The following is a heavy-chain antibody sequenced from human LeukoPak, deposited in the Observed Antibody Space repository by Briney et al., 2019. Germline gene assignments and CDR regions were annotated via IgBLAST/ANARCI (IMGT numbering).Heavy chain of an antibody. CDR3: ARRAPYYSMDV. V-gene: IGHV4-34*01. J-gene: IGHJ6*03. Sequence: PSETLSLTCAVYGGSFSGYYWSWFRQPPGKGLEWIGEINHSGSTNYSPSLKSRVTISVDTSKNQFSLKLSSVTAADTAVYYCARRAPYYSMDVWGKGSTVTVSS. CDR2: INHSGST. CDR1: GGSFSGYY.